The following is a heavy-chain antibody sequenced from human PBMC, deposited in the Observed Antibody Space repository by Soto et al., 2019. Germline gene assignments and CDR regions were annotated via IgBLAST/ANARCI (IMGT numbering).Heavy chain of an antibody. D-gene: IGHD3-9*01. CDR1: GYSFTSYW. J-gene: IGHJ6*02. Sequence: GESLKISCKGSGYSFTSYWIGWVRQMPGKGLEWMGIIYPGDSDTRYSPSFQGQVTISADKSISTAYLQWSSLKASDTAVYYCAREAIRYLYGMDVWGQGTTVTVS. V-gene: IGHV5-51*01. CDR3: AREAIRYLYGMDV. CDR2: IYPGDSDT.